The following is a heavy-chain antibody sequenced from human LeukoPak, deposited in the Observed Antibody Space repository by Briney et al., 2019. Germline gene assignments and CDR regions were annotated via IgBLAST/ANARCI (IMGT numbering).Heavy chain of an antibody. V-gene: IGHV5-51*01. J-gene: IGHJ1*01. CDR1: GYGFTSYW. CDR3: ARATAGTSTFQH. Sequence: PGESLKISCKGSGYGFTSYWIGWVRQMSGKGLEWMGTIYPGDSDTRYSPSFQGQVTISADKSVSSAYLQWRSLKASDTATYFCARATAGTSTFQHWGQGTLVTVSS. CDR2: IYPGDSDT. D-gene: IGHD6-13*01.